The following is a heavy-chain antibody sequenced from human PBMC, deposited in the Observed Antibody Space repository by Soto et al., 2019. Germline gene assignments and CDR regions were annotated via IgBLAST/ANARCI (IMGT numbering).Heavy chain of an antibody. CDR2: IIPIFGTA. J-gene: IGHJ4*02. CDR1: GGTFSSYA. CDR3: ARPRAYYDFWSGSPFDY. V-gene: IGHV1-69*13. Sequence: SVKVSCKASGGTFSSYAISWVRQAPGQGLEWMGGIIPIFGTASYAQKFQGRVTITADESTSTAYMELSSLRSEDTAVYYCARPRAYYDFWSGSPFDYWGQGTLVTVSS. D-gene: IGHD3-3*01.